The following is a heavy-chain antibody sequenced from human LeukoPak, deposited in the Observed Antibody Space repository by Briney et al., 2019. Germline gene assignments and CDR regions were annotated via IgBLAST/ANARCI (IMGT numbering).Heavy chain of an antibody. CDR3: AHGSYPLDAFDF. D-gene: IGHD1-26*01. V-gene: IGHV1-2*02. Sequence: ASVTVSCKASGYTFDGFYLNWVRQAPGQGLEWMGWINPKSGGTTYAQKFQGRVTMTRGTSISTAYMELSSLRSDDTAAYYCAHGSYPLDAFDFWGQGTMVTVSS. CDR1: GYTFDGFY. CDR2: INPKSGGT. J-gene: IGHJ3*01.